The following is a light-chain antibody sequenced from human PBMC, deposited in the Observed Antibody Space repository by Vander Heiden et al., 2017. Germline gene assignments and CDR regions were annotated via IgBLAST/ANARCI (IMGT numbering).Light chain of an antibody. V-gene: IGKV2-28*01. Sequence: DIVMTQSPLSLPVTPGEPASISCRSSQRLLHSNGYNYLDWYLQKPGQSPQLLIYLGSNRASGVPDRFSGSGSGTDFTLKISRVEAEDVGVYYCKQALRNPRKFTFGPGTKVDIK. CDR1: QRLLHSNGYNY. J-gene: IGKJ3*01. CDR2: LGS. CDR3: KQALRNPRKFT.